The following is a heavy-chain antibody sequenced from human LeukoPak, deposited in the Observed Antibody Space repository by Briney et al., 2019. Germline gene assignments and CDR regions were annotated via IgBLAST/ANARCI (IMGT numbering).Heavy chain of an antibody. D-gene: IGHD3-22*01. V-gene: IGHV3-30*03. CDR1: GFTFSSFG. J-gene: IGHJ5*02. CDR2: ISSVGHTN. Sequence: PGRSVRLSCTASGFTFSSFGMHWVRQAPGKGLEWVTAISSVGHTNKSADSVKGRFTISRDNSKNTLYLQMNSLRAEDTAVYYCARVSGYYESSGYYQDNWFDPWGQGTLVTVSS. CDR3: ARVSGYYESSGYYQDNWFDP.